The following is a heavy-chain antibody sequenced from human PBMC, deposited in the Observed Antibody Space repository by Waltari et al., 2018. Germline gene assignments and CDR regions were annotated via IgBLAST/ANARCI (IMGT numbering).Heavy chain of an antibody. CDR3: ARSANPYSNGWYSAADYDFAY. CDR1: GGIFSSYA. CDR2: IIPIVGVA. D-gene: IGHD6-19*01. Sequence: QVQLVQSGAEVKKPGSSVKVSCKASGGIFSSYAISWVRQAPGQGLEWMGGIIPIVGVANSAQKYQGRGTITADGSTSTAYMELRSLKSVDTAVYYCARSANPYSNGWYSAADYDFAYWGQGTLVTVSS. V-gene: IGHV1-69*12. J-gene: IGHJ4*02.